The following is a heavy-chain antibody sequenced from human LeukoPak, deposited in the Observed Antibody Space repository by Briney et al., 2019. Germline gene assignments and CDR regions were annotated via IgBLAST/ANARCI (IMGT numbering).Heavy chain of an antibody. V-gene: IGHV1-69*05. D-gene: IGHD3-22*01. Sequence: SVKVSCKASGGTFSSYAISWVRQAPGQGLEWMGGIIPIFGTANYALKFQGRVTMTRDTSTSTVYMELSSLRSEDTAVYYCVRAAAYDSSGYSDDAFDIWGQGTMVTVSS. CDR1: GGTFSSYA. J-gene: IGHJ3*02. CDR3: VRAAAYDSSGYSDDAFDI. CDR2: IIPIFGTA.